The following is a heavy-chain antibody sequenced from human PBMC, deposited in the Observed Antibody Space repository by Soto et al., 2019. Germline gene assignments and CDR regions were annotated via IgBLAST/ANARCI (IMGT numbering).Heavy chain of an antibody. Sequence: GGSRRRSCAASGFTISTYGMTGVRQAPGKGLECVSGVTGSGSQIYYADSVKGRFTISKDNSKNTLYLQMSSLREEDTALYYCAKDAVYRDGLWLMDSWGQGTLVTVSS. CDR3: AKDAVYRDGLWLMDS. V-gene: IGHV3-23*01. J-gene: IGHJ5*02. CDR1: GFTISTYG. CDR2: VTGSGSQI. D-gene: IGHD2-21*01.